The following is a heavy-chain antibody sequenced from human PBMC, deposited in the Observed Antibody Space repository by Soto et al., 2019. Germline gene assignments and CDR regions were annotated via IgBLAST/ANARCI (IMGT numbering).Heavy chain of an antibody. D-gene: IGHD1-1*01. Sequence: QMQLVQSGPEVKKPGTSVKVSCKASGFTFTSSAMQWVRQGRGQRLEWIGWIVVGSGNTNYAQKFQERVTITRDMSTSTAYMELSSLRSEDTAVYYCAAGPWNWNYYYYYMDVWGKGTTVTVSS. CDR3: AAGPWNWNYYYYYMDV. V-gene: IGHV1-58*02. CDR1: GFTFTSSA. CDR2: IVVGSGNT. J-gene: IGHJ6*03.